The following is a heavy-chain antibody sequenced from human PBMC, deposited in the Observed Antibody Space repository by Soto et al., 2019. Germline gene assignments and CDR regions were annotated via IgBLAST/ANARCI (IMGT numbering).Heavy chain of an antibody. CDR2: INPSGGST. V-gene: IGHV1-46*01. CDR1: GYTFTSYY. Sequence: GASVKFSCKASGYTFTSYYMHWVRQAPGQGLEWMGIINPSGGSTSYAQKFQGRVTMTRDTSTSTVYMELSSLRSEDTAVYYCARDGEAPGIYFDNWGQGTLVTVSS. J-gene: IGHJ4*02. CDR3: ARDGEAPGIYFDN. D-gene: IGHD7-27*01.